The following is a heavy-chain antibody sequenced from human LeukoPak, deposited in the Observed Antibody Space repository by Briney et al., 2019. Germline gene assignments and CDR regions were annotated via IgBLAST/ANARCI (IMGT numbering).Heavy chain of an antibody. CDR1: GFTFSSYS. Sequence: GGSLRLSCAASGFTFSSYSMNWVRQAPGKGLEWVSYISSSSSTIYYADSVKGRFTISRDNDKNSLYLQMNNLRAEDTAVYYCAQDIVVVPAAMAGGDFDYWGQGTLVTVSS. CDR2: ISSSSSTI. D-gene: IGHD2-2*01. V-gene: IGHV3-48*01. CDR3: AQDIVVVPAAMAGGDFDY. J-gene: IGHJ4*02.